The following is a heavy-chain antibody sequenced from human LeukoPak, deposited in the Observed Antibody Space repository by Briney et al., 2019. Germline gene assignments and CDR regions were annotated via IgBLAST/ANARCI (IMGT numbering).Heavy chain of an antibody. D-gene: IGHD3-22*01. CDR2: IYYSGST. CDR1: GGSISSSSYY. CDR3: ARDQNYYDSSGYMYYFDY. V-gene: IGHV4-39*02. Sequence: PSETLSLTCTVSGGSISSSSYYWGWIRQPPGKGLEWIGSIYYSGSTYYNPSLKSRVTISVDTSKNQFSLKLSSVTAADTAVYYCARDQNYYDSSGYMYYFDYWGQGTLVTVSS. J-gene: IGHJ4*02.